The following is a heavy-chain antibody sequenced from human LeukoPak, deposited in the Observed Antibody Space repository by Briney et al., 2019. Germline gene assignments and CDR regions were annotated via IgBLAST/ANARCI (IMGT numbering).Heavy chain of an antibody. CDR3: AKGPRYFDWFSHY. Sequence: GGSLRLSCAASGFTFSSYGMSWVRQAPGKGLEWVSAISGSGGSTYYADSVKGRFTISRDNSKNTLYLQMNSLRAEDTAVYYCAKGPRYFDWFSHYWGQGTLVTVSS. CDR1: GFTFSSYG. J-gene: IGHJ4*02. CDR2: ISGSGGST. V-gene: IGHV3-23*01. D-gene: IGHD3-9*01.